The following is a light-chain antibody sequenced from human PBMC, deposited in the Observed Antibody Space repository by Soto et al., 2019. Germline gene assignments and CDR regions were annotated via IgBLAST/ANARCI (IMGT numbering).Light chain of an antibody. J-gene: IGKJ3*01. CDR2: DVS. V-gene: IGKV3-11*01. Sequence: EIVITQSPATLSVSPGERATLSCRASQSISSNLAWYQQKPGQAPRLLIYDVSNRATGTPARFSGSGSGTDLTLSISSLEPEDFAVYYCQQRSNRPRFTFGPGTKVDIK. CDR1: QSISSN. CDR3: QQRSNRPRFT.